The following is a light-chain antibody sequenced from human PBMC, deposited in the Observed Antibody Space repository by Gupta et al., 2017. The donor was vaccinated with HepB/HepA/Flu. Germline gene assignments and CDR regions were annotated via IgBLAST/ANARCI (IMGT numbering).Light chain of an antibody. CDR2: YNS. CDR3: QVLDTSDNHRV. Sequence: SYVLSQSPSVSVAPGMTAMITSGGNNLATKSVRWYQQKPGQAPVLIVSYNSNRPSGIPERFSGSNFGSTATVIISRVEAGDEADYFCQVLDTSDNHRVFGGGTKLTVL. J-gene: IGLJ3*02. CDR1: NLATKS. V-gene: IGLV3-21*03.